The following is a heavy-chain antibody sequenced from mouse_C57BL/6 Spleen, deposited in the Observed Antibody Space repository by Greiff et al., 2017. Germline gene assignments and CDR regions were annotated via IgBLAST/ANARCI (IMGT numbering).Heavy chain of an antibody. V-gene: IGHV1-42*01. Sequence: EVQRVESGPELVKPGASVKISCKASGYSFTGYYMNWVKQSPEKSLEWIGEINPSTGGTTYNQKFKAKATLTVDKSSSTAYMQLKSLTSEDSAVYYCARTPYYYGSSGYFDYWGQGTTLTVSS. D-gene: IGHD1-1*01. CDR2: INPSTGGT. CDR1: GYSFTGYY. CDR3: ARTPYYYGSSGYFDY. J-gene: IGHJ2*01.